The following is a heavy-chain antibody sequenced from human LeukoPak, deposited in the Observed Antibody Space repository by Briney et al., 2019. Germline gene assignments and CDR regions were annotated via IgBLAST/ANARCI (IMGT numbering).Heavy chain of an antibody. Sequence: ASVKVSCKASGYTFTSYDINWVRQATGQGLEWMGWMNPNSGNTGYAQKFQGRVTMTRNTSISTAYMELNSLRSEDTAVYYCARGRKVRGVTWWFDPWGQGTLVTVAS. D-gene: IGHD3-10*01. V-gene: IGHV1-8*01. CDR3: ARGRKVRGVTWWFDP. J-gene: IGHJ5*02. CDR2: MNPNSGNT. CDR1: GYTFTSYD.